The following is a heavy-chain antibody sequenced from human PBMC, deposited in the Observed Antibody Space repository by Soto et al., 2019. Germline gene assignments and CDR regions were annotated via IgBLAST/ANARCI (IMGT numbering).Heavy chain of an antibody. J-gene: IGHJ6*02. CDR3: ARGRRGYYYYYGMDV. D-gene: IGHD6-25*01. CDR2: IYYSGST. CDR1: GGSISSSSYY. Sequence: SETLSLTCTVSGGSISSSSYYWGWIRQPPGKGLEWIGSIYYSGSTYYNPSLKSRVTISVDTSKNQFSLKLSSVTAADTAVYYCARGRRGYYYYYGMDVWGQGTTVTVSS. V-gene: IGHV4-39*01.